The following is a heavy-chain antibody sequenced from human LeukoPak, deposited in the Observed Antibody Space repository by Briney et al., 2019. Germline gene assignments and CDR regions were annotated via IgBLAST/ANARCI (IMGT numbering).Heavy chain of an antibody. CDR3: ARDRSVGYCSGGSCYRFDY. D-gene: IGHD2-15*01. CDR1: RYTFTGYY. CDR2: INPNSGGT. J-gene: IGHJ4*02. Sequence: SVKVSCKASRYTFTGYYMHWLRQPPGQGLEWMGWINPNSGGTNYEQKFQGRVTMTRDTSISKAYMELSRLRFDDTAVYYCARDRSVGYCSGGSCYRFDYWGQGTLVSVSS. V-gene: IGHV1-2*02.